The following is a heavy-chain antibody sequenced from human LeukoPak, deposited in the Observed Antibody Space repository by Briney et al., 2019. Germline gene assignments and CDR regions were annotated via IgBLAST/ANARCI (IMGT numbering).Heavy chain of an antibody. CDR2: IHSSGST. CDR3: ARDPGDTDWYNFDF. Sequence: SDTLSLTCTVSGGSLSGHFWSWFRRPPGKGLENIGYIHSSGSTNYNPSYKRRVTVSLEMSKNQFSLSLSSVTAADTAVYYCARDPGDTDWYNFDFWGQAILVTVSS. CDR1: GGSLSGHF. V-gene: IGHV4-59*11. J-gene: IGHJ4*02. D-gene: IGHD3-9*01.